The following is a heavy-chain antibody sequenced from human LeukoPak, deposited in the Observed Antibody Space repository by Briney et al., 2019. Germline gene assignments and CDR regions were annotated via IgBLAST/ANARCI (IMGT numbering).Heavy chain of an antibody. CDR3: AKSGPAAGRPDAFDI. CDR2: IYYSGIT. J-gene: IGHJ3*02. D-gene: IGHD2-2*01. Sequence: SETLSLTCTLSGGSVTTSSFYWAWIRQPPGKGLECIGTIYYSGITYYHSSLKSRVTISVDTSKNQFSLKLNSVTAADTAVYFCAKSGPAAGRPDAFDIWGQGTMVTVSS. CDR1: GGSVTTSSFY. V-gene: IGHV4-39*07.